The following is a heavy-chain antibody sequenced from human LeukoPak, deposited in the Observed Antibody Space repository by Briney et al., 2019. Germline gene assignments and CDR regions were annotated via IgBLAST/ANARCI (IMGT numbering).Heavy chain of an antibody. D-gene: IGHD6-6*01. CDR2: ITGSSSYI. J-gene: IGHJ4*02. CDR3: ASGFSSSPYFDY. Sequence: GGSLRLSCAASGFTFSRYRMNWVRQAPGKGLEWVSFITGSSSYIYYTDSVKGRFTISRDNAKNSLFLQMNSLRDEDTAVYYCASGFSSSPYFDYWGQGTLVTVSS. CDR1: GFTFSRYR. V-gene: IGHV3-21*01.